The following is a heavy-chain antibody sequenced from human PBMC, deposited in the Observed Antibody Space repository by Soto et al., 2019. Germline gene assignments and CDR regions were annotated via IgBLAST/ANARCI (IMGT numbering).Heavy chain of an antibody. V-gene: IGHV3-48*01. CDR2: VSSSSSTI. D-gene: IGHD4-17*01. CDR3: ARDLNYGVFDY. J-gene: IGHJ4*02. Sequence: EVQLVESGGGLVQPGGSLRLSCAVSGFTFRSYSMNWVRQAPGKGLEWVSYVSSSSSTIYYADSVKGRFTISRDNAKTSLYLQMNSLRAEDTAVYYCARDLNYGVFDYRGQRTLVTVSS. CDR1: GFTFRSYS.